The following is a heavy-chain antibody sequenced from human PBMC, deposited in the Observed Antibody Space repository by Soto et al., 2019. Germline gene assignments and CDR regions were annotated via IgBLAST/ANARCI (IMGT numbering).Heavy chain of an antibody. CDR3: ARTLGYCSNGICYGYHYYGMDV. CDR2: IYSGGST. V-gene: IGHV3-53*01. Sequence: GGSLRLSCAASDFTVSTNYMSWVRQAPGKGLEWVSVIYSGGSTYYADSVKGRFTISRDNSKNTLYLQMNSLRAEDTAVYYCARTLGYCSNGICYGYHYYGMDVWGHGTTVTVSS. CDR1: DFTVSTNY. J-gene: IGHJ6*02. D-gene: IGHD2-8*01.